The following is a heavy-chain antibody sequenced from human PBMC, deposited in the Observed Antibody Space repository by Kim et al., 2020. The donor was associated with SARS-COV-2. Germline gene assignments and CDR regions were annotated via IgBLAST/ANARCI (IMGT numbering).Heavy chain of an antibody. CDR3: AKDKAPNFYYYYMAV. CDR1: GFTFGDYA. Sequence: GGSLRLSCAASGFTFGDYAMHWVRQAPGKGLEWVSGISWNSGSIGYAASVKGRFTISRDNAKNSLYLQMNSLRAEDTDLYYCAKDKAPNFYYYYMAVWGKGKTVTASS. J-gene: IGHJ6*03. CDR2: ISWNSGSI. V-gene: IGHV3-9*01.